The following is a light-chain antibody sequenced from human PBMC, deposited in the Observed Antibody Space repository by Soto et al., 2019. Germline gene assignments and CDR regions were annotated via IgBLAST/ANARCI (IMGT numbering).Light chain of an antibody. Sequence: DIVMTQSPASLAVSLGERATINCKSSQSGLYSSNNKNYLAWYQQKPGQPPKLLIYWASTRESGVPDRFSGSGSETNFTLPSSSLPAADVAVYYCQQYYSTLTWTFGQGTKVEIK. V-gene: IGKV4-1*01. CDR1: QSGLYSSNNKNY. CDR2: WAS. J-gene: IGKJ1*01. CDR3: QQYYSTLTWT.